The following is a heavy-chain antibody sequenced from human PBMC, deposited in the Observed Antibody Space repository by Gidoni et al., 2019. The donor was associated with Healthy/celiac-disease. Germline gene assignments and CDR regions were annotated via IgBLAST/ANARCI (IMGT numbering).Heavy chain of an antibody. CDR2: INPSGGST. J-gene: IGHJ6*02. CDR3: ASGGPQDPLGDYSQGDYYYYGMDV. V-gene: IGHV1-46*01. Sequence: QVQLVQSGAEVKKPGASVKVSCKASGYTFTSYYMHWVRQAPGQGLEWMGIINPSGGSTSYAQKFQGRVTMTRDTSTSTVYMELSSLRSEDTAVYYCASGGPQDPLGDYSQGDYYYYGMDVWGQGTTVTVSS. D-gene: IGHD4-17*01. CDR1: GYTFTSYY.